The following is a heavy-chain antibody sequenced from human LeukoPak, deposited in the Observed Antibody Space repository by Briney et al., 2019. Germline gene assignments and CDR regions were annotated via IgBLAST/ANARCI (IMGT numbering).Heavy chain of an antibody. J-gene: IGHJ3*02. CDR3: AKDRMADI. V-gene: IGHV4-59*12. CDR2: IDYSGRT. CDR1: GGSIATYY. D-gene: IGHD5-24*01. Sequence: SETLSLTCSVSGGSIATYYCIWIRQPPGKGLEWIGFIDYSGRTNYDPSLRSRVTISLDTSKNQFSLKLSSVTAADMAFYYCAKDRMADIWGQGTMVTVSS.